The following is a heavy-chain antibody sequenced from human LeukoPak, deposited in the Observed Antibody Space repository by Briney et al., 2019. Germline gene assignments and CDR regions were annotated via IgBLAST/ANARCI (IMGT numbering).Heavy chain of an antibody. CDR1: GGTVSSGNYY. J-gene: IGHJ3*02. D-gene: IGHD3-16*01. CDR2: IYYSGST. CDR3: ARDGGSFAFDI. V-gene: IGHV4-61*01. Sequence: PSETLSLTCTVSGGTVSSGNYYWSWIRQPPGKGLEWIGYIYYSGSTNYNPSLKSRASISVDKSKNQFSLKLSSVTAADTAVYYCARDGGSFAFDIWGQGTMVTVSS.